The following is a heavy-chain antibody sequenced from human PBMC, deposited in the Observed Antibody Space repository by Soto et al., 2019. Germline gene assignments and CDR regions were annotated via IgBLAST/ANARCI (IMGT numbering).Heavy chain of an antibody. CDR3: ARGRENFWFYSPYYYYYGMDV. V-gene: IGHV1-46*01. CDR2: INPSGGST. D-gene: IGHD3-3*01. CDR1: GYTFTSYY. Sequence: ASVKVSCKASGYTFTSYYMHWVRQAPGQGLEWMGIINPSGGSTTYAQKFQGRVTMTRDTSTSTVYMELSSLRSEDTAVYYCARGRENFWFYSPYYYYYGMDVWGQGTTVTVSS. J-gene: IGHJ6*02.